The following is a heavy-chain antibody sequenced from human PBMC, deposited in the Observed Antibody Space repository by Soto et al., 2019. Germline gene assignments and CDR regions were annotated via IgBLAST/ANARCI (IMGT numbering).Heavy chain of an antibody. Sequence: PGGSLRLSCAASGFTFSSYAMGWVRQGPGKGLEWVAVVSIGGSTHYADSVRGRFTISRDNSKNTLSLQMNSLTAEDTAVYFCAKRRGAGGHFDYWGQGAWFTVS. CDR2: VSIGGST. CDR1: GFTFSSYA. J-gene: IGHJ4*02. CDR3: AKRRGAGGHFDY. D-gene: IGHD2-15*01. V-gene: IGHV3-23*01.